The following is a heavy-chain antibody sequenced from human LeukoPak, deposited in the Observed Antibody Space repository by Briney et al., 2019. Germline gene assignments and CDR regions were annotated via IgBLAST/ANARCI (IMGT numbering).Heavy chain of an antibody. CDR2: FYYSGST. CDR3: ARGEYSSSWDWFDP. D-gene: IGHD6-13*01. J-gene: IGHJ5*02. CDR1: GGSISAYY. Sequence: PSETLSLTCTVSGGSISAYYWSWIRQPPGKGLEWIGYFYYSGSTNYNPSLKSRVTMSVDTSKNQFSLKLSSVTAADTAVYYCARGEYSSSWDWFDPWGQGTLVTVSS. V-gene: IGHV4-59*12.